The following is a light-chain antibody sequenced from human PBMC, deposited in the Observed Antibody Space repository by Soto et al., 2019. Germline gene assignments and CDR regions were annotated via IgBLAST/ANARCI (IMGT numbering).Light chain of an antibody. J-gene: IGKJ4*01. CDR3: QQASSLPFT. V-gene: IGKV1-12*01. CDR2: KVS. Sequence: IQMTHSPTSLSASVGDRVTITCRASQVISSWLVWYQQKPGNATKLLIYKVSTSQTGVPSRFSGSESGTEVTLTISSLQPEDFATYYCQQASSLPFTFGGGDEVQIK. CDR1: QVISSW.